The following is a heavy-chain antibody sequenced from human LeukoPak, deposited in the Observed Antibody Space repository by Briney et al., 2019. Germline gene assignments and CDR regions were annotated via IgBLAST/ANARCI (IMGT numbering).Heavy chain of an antibody. D-gene: IGHD3-22*01. CDR2: INHSGST. J-gene: IGHJ5*02. CDR1: GGSFSGYY. CDR3: ARGRDYYDSSDPNWFDP. Sequence: SETLSLTCAVYGGSFSGYYWSWIRQPPGKGLEWIGEINHSGSTNYNPSLKSRVTISVDTSKNQFSLKLSSVTAADTAVYYCARGRDYYDSSDPNWFDPWGQGTLVTVSS. V-gene: IGHV4-34*01.